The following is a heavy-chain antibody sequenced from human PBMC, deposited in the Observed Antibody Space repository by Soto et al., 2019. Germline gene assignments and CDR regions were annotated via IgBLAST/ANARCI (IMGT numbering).Heavy chain of an antibody. CDR2: IYYSGST. CDR3: ARTIVGATPNPSPIDY. D-gene: IGHD1-26*01. V-gene: IGHV4-39*01. J-gene: IGHJ4*02. CDR1: GGSISSSSYY. Sequence: LSLTCTVSGGSISSSSYYWGWIRQPPGKGLEWIGSIYYSGSTYYNPSLKSRVTISVDTSKNQFSLKLSSVTAADTAVYYCARTIVGATPNPSPIDYWGQGTLVTVSS.